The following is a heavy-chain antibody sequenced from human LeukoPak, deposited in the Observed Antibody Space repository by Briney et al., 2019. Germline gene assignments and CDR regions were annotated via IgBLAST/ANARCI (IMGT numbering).Heavy chain of an antibody. V-gene: IGHV3-49*04. D-gene: IGHD2-15*01. Sequence: PGGSLRLSCTASGFSFGDYAMTWVRQAPGKGLEWLGFIRSKADGGTTEYAASVEGRFTISRDDSKRIVYLQMNSLKTEDTAVYYCSKYCSSGRCRLNDYWGQGTLVTVSS. CDR3: SKYCSSGRCRLNDY. CDR1: GFSFGDYA. J-gene: IGHJ4*02. CDR2: IRSKADGGTT.